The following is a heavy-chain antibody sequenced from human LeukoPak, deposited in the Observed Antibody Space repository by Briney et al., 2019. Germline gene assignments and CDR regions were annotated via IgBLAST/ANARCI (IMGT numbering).Heavy chain of an antibody. D-gene: IGHD1-1*01. V-gene: IGHV4-39*07. CDR1: GASISSSNYY. Sequence: SETLSLTCTVSGASISSSNYYWGWIRQPPGKGLESIGSIYYSGNTYYNPSLKSRVTISVDTSKKQFSLKLSSVTAADTAVYYCARDVKERFLEAFDIWGQGTMVTVSS. CDR3: ARDVKERFLEAFDI. CDR2: IYYSGNT. J-gene: IGHJ3*02.